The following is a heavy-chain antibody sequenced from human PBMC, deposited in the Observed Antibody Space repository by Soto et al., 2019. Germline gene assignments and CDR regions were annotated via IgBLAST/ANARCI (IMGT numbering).Heavy chain of an antibody. V-gene: IGHV3-73*01. CDR2: IRSKANSYAT. CDR3: TRDRGSSWYAFDI. Sequence: GSLRLSCAASGFTFSGSAMHWVRQASGKGLEWVGRIRSKANSYATAYAASVKGRFTISRDDSKNTAYLQMNSLKTEDTAVYYCTRDRGSSWYAFDIWGQGTMVTVSS. D-gene: IGHD6-13*01. CDR1: GFTFSGSA. J-gene: IGHJ3*02.